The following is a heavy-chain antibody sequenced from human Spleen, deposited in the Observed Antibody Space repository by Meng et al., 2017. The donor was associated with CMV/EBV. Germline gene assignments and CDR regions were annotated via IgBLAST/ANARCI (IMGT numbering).Heavy chain of an antibody. CDR2: VYYIGST. D-gene: IGHD3-10*01. J-gene: IGHJ4*02. CDR1: GGSVSSGNYY. V-gene: IGHV4-61*01. CDR3: AGEGSGSGLFDY. Sequence: GSLRLSCTVSGGSVSSGNYYWTWIRQSPGKRLEWIGYVYYIGSTNYNPSLASRATVSLDKSKNQFSLRLTSVTAADTAVYFCAGEGSGSGLFDYWGQGALVTVSS.